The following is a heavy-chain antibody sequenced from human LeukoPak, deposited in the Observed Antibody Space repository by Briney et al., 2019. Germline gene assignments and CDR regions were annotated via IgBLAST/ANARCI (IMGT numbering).Heavy chain of an antibody. J-gene: IGHJ3*02. D-gene: IGHD3-22*01. CDR2: IIPIFGTA. CDR3: ARVITYYKDRPSGAFDI. CDR1: GATVTSYT. V-gene: IGHV1-69*13. Sequence: SVKVSCKASGATVTSYTIGWVRHAPGQGLEWMGGIIPIFGTANYAQKFQGRVTITADESTSTAYMELSSLRSEDTAVYYCARVITYYKDRPSGAFDIWGQGTMVTVSS.